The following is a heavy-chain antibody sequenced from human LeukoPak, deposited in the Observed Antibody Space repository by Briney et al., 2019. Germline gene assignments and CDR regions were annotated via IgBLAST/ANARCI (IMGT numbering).Heavy chain of an antibody. CDR1: GGTFSSYS. D-gene: IGHD5-24*01. V-gene: IGHV1-69*13. Sequence: VAAVNVSCKASGGTFSSYSISWVLQAPGQGLEGMGGIIPIFGTANYAQTFQGRVTITADESTSTADMELSRLRCADPGVYYCARDGRDGYSDAFDIWGQGTMVTVSS. CDR3: ARDGRDGYSDAFDI. J-gene: IGHJ3*02. CDR2: IIPIFGTA.